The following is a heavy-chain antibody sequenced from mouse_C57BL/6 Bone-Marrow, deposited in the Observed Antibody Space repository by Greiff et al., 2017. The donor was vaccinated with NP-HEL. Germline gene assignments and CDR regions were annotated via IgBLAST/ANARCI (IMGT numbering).Heavy chain of an antibody. J-gene: IGHJ3*01. CDR2: IHPNSGST. CDR3: AFGSSSAY. Sequence: QVQLKQPGAELVKPGASVKLSCKASGYTFTSYWMHWVKQRPGQGLEWIGMIHPNSGSTNYNEKFKSKATLTVDNSSSTAYQLISSLTSEDSAVYCCAFGSSSAYWGQGTLVTVSA. V-gene: IGHV1-64*01. D-gene: IGHD1-1*01. CDR1: GYTFTSYW.